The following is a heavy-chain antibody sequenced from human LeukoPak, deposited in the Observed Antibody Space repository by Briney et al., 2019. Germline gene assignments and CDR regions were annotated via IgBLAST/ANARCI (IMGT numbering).Heavy chain of an antibody. V-gene: IGHV1-18*01. CDR2: ISAYNGNT. CDR1: GYTFTSYG. Sequence: ASVKVSCKASGYTFTSYGIIWVRQAPGQGLEWMGWISAYNGNTNYAQKLQGRVTMTTDTSTSTAYMELRSLRSDDTAVYYCAKHYYGSGSQKYYFDYWGQGNLVTVSS. CDR3: AKHYYGSGSQKYYFDY. D-gene: IGHD3-10*01. J-gene: IGHJ4*02.